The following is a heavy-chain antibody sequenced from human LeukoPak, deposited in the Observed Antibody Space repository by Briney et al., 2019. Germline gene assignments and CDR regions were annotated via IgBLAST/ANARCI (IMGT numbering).Heavy chain of an antibody. J-gene: IGHJ4*02. CDR1: GFTFSSYA. CDR2: IKQDGSEK. CDR3: ARERGSGWYSRGGTFDY. V-gene: IGHV3-7*01. Sequence: GGSLRLSCAASGFTFSSYAMSWVRQAPGKGLEWVANIKQDGSEKYYVDSVKGRFTISRDNAKNSLYLQMNSLRAEDTAVYYCARERGSGWYSRGGTFDYWGQGTLVTVSS. D-gene: IGHD6-19*01.